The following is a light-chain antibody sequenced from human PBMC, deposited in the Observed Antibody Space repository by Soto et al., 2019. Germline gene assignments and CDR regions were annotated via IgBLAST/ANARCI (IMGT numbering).Light chain of an antibody. V-gene: IGKV3-20*01. CDR3: QQYGSSPPYT. J-gene: IGKJ2*01. CDR2: GAS. CDR1: QSVSSSY. Sequence: EIVLTQSPGTLSLSPGERATLSCRASQSVSSSYLAWYQQKPGQAPRLLIYGASSRATGIPDRFSGSGSGTDVTLTIIRLVPEDFAVYYCQQYGSSPPYTFGQGTKLEI.